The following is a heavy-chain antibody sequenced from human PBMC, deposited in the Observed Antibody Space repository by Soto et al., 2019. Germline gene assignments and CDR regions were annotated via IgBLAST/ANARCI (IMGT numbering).Heavy chain of an antibody. CDR3: AKVRVGIDVDFDY. J-gene: IGHJ4*02. CDR1: GFTFSSCA. CDR2: IRDSDSGGTT. D-gene: IGHD2-21*01. V-gene: IGHV3-23*01. Sequence: GGSLRLSCAASGFTFSSCAMSWVRQAPAKGLEWVSAIRDSDSGGTTYYADSVKGRFTISRDDSKNTLYLQMSSLRAEDTAMYYCAKVRVGIDVDFDYWGQGALVTVSS.